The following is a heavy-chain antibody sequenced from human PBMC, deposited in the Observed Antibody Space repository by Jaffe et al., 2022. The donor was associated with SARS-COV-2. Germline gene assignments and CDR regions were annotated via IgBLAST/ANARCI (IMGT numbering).Heavy chain of an antibody. CDR3: AREPYCSRGICSRRPFFDY. CDR1: GFTFSDYY. J-gene: IGHJ4*02. Sequence: QVQLVESGGGLVKPGGSLRLSCAASGFTFSDYYMSWIRQAPGKGLEWVSYISDGGNTKYYADSVKGRFTVSRDNAKNSLSLQMNSLRAEDTAVYYCAREPYCSRGICSRRPFFDYWGQGTLVTVSS. V-gene: IGHV3-11*01. CDR2: ISDGGNTK. D-gene: IGHD2-15*01.